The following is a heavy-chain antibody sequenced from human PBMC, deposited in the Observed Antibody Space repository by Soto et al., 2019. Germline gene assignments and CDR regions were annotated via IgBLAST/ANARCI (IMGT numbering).Heavy chain of an antibody. Sequence: GGSLRLSCAASGFTFSDFAMSCVRKAPGKGLEWVSYISAGSSTIYYADSVKGRFTISRDNAKNSLYLQMNSLRDEDTAVYYCARKGSRYDFWSGPYYYYGMDVWGQGTTVTVSS. CDR3: ARKGSRYDFWSGPYYYYGMDV. CDR2: ISAGSSTI. D-gene: IGHD3-3*01. V-gene: IGHV3-48*02. CDR1: GFTFSDFA. J-gene: IGHJ6*02.